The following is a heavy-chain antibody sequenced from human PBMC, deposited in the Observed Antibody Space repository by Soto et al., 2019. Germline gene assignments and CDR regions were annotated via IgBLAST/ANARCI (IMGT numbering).Heavy chain of an antibody. D-gene: IGHD2-2*01. CDR3: ARGGGLYCISTSCPYYYYYGMDV. CDR1: GYTFTSYD. CDR2: MNPNSGNT. V-gene: IGHV1-8*01. J-gene: IGHJ6*02. Sequence: ASVKVSCKASGYTFTSYDINWVRQATGQGLEWMGWMNPNSGNTGYAQKFQGRVTMTRNTSISTADMELSSLRSEGTAVYYCARGGGLYCISTSCPYYYYYGMDVWGQGTTVTVSS.